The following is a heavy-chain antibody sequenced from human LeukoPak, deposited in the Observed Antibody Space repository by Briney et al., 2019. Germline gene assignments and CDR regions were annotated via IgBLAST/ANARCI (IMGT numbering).Heavy chain of an antibody. D-gene: IGHD3-3*01. CDR2: IIPIFGTA. J-gene: IGHJ4*02. V-gene: IGHV1-69*13. Sequence: ASVKVSCKASGGTFSSYAISWVRQAPGQGLEWMGGIIPIFGTANYAQKFQGRVTNTADESTSTAYMELSSLRSEDTAVYYCARLYYDFWSGYRYYFDYWGQGTLVTVSA. CDR1: GGTFSSYA. CDR3: ARLYYDFWSGYRYYFDY.